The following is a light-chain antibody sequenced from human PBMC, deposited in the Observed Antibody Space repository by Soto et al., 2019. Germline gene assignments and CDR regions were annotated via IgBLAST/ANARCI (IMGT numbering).Light chain of an antibody. V-gene: IGLV1-44*01. J-gene: IGLJ3*02. CDR2: GNN. Sequence: QAVLTQPPSVPGTPGQRVTISCSGSSSNIGSNTVNWFQQLPGTAPKLLIYGNNQRPSGVPDRFSGSKSGTSASLAISGLQSVDEADYYCAAWDDSLNGPVFGGGTKLTVL. CDR1: SSNIGSNT. CDR3: AAWDDSLNGPV.